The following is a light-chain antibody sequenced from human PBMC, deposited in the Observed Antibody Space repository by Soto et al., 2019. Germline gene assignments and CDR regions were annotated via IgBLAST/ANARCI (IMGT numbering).Light chain of an antibody. CDR2: GAS. J-gene: IGKJ4*01. CDR1: QDITDY. Sequence: DIQMTQSPSSLSASVGDRVTITCRASQDITDYLAWYQQTPGKVPKLLIYGASTLQSGVPSRFSGSGSGTDFTLTISSLQPEDVGTYYCQQYNSYPLTFGGGTKVEIK. CDR3: QQYNSYPLT. V-gene: IGKV1-27*01.